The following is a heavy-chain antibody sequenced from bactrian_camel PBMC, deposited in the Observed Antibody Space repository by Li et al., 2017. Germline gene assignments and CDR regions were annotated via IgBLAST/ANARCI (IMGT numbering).Heavy chain of an antibody. CDR3: AAEGMSLWDGERGYCVESLYSF. D-gene: IGHD4*01. V-gene: IGHV3-2*01. Sequence: CAASGFTFSYYYMSWVRQAPGKGLEWVSSIYPDSNNVHYADSVKGRFTISRDNAKNTLYLQMNSLKPEDTAMYYCAAEGMSLWDGERGYCVESLYSFWGQGTQVTVS. CDR1: GFTFSYYY. CDR2: IYPDSNNV. J-gene: IGHJ4*01.